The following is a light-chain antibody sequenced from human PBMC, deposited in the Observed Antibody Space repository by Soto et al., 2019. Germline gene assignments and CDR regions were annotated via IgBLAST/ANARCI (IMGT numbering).Light chain of an antibody. V-gene: IGLV2-11*01. CDR2: DVT. Sequence: QSALTQPRSVSGAPGQSGTISCTGSNSDVGAYKFVSWLQHNPGEAPKVMIYDVTQRPSGVPDRFSGTKSGNTASLTISGLQAEDEADYYCCSYAGSYTWVFGSGTKVPS. CDR3: CSYAGSYTWV. J-gene: IGLJ1*01. CDR1: NSDVGAYKF.